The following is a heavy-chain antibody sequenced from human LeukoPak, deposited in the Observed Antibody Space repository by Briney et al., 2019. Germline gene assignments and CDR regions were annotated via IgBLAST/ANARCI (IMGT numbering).Heavy chain of an antibody. Sequence: GASVKVSCKASGGTFSSYAISWVRQAPGQGLEWMGRIIPILGIANYAQKFQGRVTITADKSTSTAYMELSSLRSEDTAVYYCARDCSSGWPNYYGMDVWGQGTTVTVSS. CDR3: ARDCSSGWPNYYGMDV. V-gene: IGHV1-69*04. CDR2: IIPILGIA. J-gene: IGHJ6*02. CDR1: GGTFSSYA. D-gene: IGHD6-19*01.